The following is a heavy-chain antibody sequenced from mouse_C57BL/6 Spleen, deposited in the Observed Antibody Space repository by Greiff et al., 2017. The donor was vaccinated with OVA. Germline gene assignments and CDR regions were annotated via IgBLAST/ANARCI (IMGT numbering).Heavy chain of an antibody. CDR2: ISYDGSN. CDR1: GYSITSGYY. J-gene: IGHJ3*01. CDR3: ARRSEAWFAY. V-gene: IGHV3-6*01. Sequence: EVQVVESGPGLVKPSQSLSLTCSVTGYSITSGYYWNWIRQFPGNKLEWMGYISYDGSNNYNPSLKNRISITRDTSKNQFFLKLNSVTTEDTATYYCARRSEAWFAYWGQGTLVTVSA.